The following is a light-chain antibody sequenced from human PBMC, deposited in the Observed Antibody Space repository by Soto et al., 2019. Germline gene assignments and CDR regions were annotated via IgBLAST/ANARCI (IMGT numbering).Light chain of an antibody. V-gene: IGLV2-8*01. J-gene: IGLJ2*01. CDR2: EVN. CDR1: SSDVGTYIY. Sequence: QSVLTQPPSASGSPGQSVTISCTGTSSDVGTYIYVSWYQQHPGKAPKLMIYEVNKRPSGVPDRFSGSKSGNTASLTVSGLQTEDEAHYYCSSYAGSNTVLFGGGTKVTVL. CDR3: SSYAGSNTVL.